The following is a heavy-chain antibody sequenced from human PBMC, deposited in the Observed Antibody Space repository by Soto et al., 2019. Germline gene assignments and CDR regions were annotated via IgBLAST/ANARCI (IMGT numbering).Heavy chain of an antibody. CDR3: AAGGGEQWLAADY. V-gene: IGHV1-58*01. Sequence: QMQLVQSGPEVKKPGTSVKVSCKASGFTFTSSAVQWVRQARGQRLEWIGWIVVGSGNTNYAQKIQERVTITRDMATSTAYMELSSLRSEDMAVYYCAAGGGEQWLAADYWGQGTLVTVSS. D-gene: IGHD6-19*01. J-gene: IGHJ4*02. CDR2: IVVGSGNT. CDR1: GFTFTSSA.